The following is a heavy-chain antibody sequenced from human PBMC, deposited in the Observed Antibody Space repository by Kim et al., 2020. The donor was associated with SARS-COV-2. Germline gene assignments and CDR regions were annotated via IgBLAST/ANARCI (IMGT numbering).Heavy chain of an antibody. CDR1: GFSFDNSA. J-gene: IGHJ5*02. CDR2: INYNSGRI. V-gene: IGHV3-9*01. CDR3: AKARLTDSNWFDP. D-gene: IGHD6-25*01. Sequence: GGSLRLSCAASGFSFDNSAMHWVRQAPGKGLEWVSVINYNSGRIAYADSVKGRFTISRDNAKNSPYLQMNSLRAEDTALYYCAKARLTDSNWFDPWGQGTLVTVSS.